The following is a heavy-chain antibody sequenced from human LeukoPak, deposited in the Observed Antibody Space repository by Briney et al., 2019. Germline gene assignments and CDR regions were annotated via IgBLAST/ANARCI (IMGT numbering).Heavy chain of an antibody. CDR2: IYENGGTT. CDR1: GFTFRSHA. J-gene: IGHJ4*02. CDR3: AKDFRIGYSAHFDY. Sequence: GGSLRLSCVGSGFTFRSHAMSWVRQAPEKGLEFVSGIYENGGTTYYADSVKGRFSISRDNSKNTLYLQMDSLRGEDTADYYCAKDFRIGYSAHFDYWGQGALVTVSP. V-gene: IGHV3-23*01. D-gene: IGHD2-21*01.